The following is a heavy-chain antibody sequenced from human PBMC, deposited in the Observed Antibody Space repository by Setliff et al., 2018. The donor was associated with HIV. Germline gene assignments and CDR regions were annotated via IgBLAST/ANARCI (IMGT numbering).Heavy chain of an antibody. Sequence: SETLSLTCAVYGGSFSGYYWSWIRQPPGKGLEWIGEINHSGSTNYNPSLKSRVSISVDTSKNQFSLKLSSVTAADTAVYYCARLSRIAAVYFQHWGQGTLVTVS. V-gene: IGHV4-34*01. CDR2: INHSGST. D-gene: IGHD6-25*01. CDR1: GGSFSGYY. CDR3: ARLSRIAAVYFQH. J-gene: IGHJ1*01.